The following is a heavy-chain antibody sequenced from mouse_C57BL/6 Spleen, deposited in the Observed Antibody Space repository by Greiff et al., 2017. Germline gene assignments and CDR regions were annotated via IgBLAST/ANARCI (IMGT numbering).Heavy chain of an antibody. J-gene: IGHJ2*01. Sequence: QVQLQQSGPGLVQPSQSLSITCTVSGFSLTSYGVHWVRQSPGKGLEWLGVIWSGGSTDYNAAFISRLSISKNNSKSQVFFKMNSLQADDTAIYYCARGDYSNPFDYWGQGTTLTVSS. D-gene: IGHD2-5*01. V-gene: IGHV2-2*01. CDR3: ARGDYSNPFDY. CDR2: IWSGGST. CDR1: GFSLTSYG.